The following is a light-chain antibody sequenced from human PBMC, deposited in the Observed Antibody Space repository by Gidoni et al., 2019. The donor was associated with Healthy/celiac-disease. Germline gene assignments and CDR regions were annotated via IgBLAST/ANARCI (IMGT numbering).Light chain of an antibody. J-gene: IGKJ3*01. CDR2: DAS. V-gene: IGKV3-11*01. CDR1: QSISSY. CDR3: QQRSNWARVFT. Sequence: EIVLTQSPATLSLSPGERATLSCRASQSISSYLAWYQQKPGQAPRLLIYDASNRATGIPARFRGSGSGTDFTLTISSLEPEDFAVYYCQQRSNWARVFTFGPGTKVDIK.